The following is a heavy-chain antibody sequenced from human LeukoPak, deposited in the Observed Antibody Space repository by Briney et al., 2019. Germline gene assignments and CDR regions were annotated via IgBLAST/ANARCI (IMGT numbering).Heavy chain of an antibody. J-gene: IGHJ4*02. Sequence: ASVKVSRKASGYTFTSYDINWARQATGQGLEWMGWMNPNSGNTGYAQKFQGRVTMTRNTSISTAYMELSSLRSEDTAVYYCARGGYCSSTSCIDYWGQGTLVTVSS. CDR2: MNPNSGNT. CDR1: GYTFTSYD. CDR3: ARGGYCSSTSCIDY. D-gene: IGHD2-2*01. V-gene: IGHV1-8*01.